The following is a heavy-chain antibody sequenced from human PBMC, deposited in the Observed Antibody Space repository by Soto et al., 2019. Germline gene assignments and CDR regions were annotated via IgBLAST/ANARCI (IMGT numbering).Heavy chain of an antibody. CDR2: MNPNSGNT. CDR3: ARELGIAVAGIRSWFDP. CDR1: GYTFTSYD. J-gene: IGHJ5*02. Sequence: GASVKVSCKASGYTFTSYDINWVRQATGQGLEWMGWMNPNSGNTGYAQKFQGRVTMTRNTSISTAYMEQSSLRSEDTAVYYCARELGIAVAGIRSWFDPWGQGTLVTVSS. D-gene: IGHD6-19*01. V-gene: IGHV1-8*01.